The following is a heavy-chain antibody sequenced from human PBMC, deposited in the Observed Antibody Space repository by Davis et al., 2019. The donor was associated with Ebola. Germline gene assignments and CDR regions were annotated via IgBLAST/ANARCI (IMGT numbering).Heavy chain of an antibody. V-gene: IGHV5-51*01. CDR2: TYPSDTDT. CDR1: GYIFTNFW. J-gene: IGHJ3*01. CDR3: ARHPGQSPFDV. Sequence: VESLKISCKASGYIFTNFWVAWVRQVPGGGLEWMGITYPSDTDTRYSPSFQGQVTISADKSTNTAYLQWNSLKVSDTAVYYCARHPGQSPFDVWGQGTRVTVSS.